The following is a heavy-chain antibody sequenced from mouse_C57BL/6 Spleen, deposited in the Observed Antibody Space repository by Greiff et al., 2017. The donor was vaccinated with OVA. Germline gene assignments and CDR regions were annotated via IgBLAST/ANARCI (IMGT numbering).Heavy chain of an antibody. J-gene: IGHJ4*01. CDR3: ARNKRDDYGYYAMDY. CDR2: IWSGGST. D-gene: IGHD2-4*01. Sequence: QVQLKQSGPGLVQPSQSLSITCTVSGFSLTSYGVHWVRQSPGKGLEWLGVIWSGGSTDSNAAFISRLSISKDNSKSQVFFKMNSLQADDTAIYYCARNKRDDYGYYAMDYWGQGTSVTVSS. CDR1: GFSLTSYG. V-gene: IGHV2-2*01.